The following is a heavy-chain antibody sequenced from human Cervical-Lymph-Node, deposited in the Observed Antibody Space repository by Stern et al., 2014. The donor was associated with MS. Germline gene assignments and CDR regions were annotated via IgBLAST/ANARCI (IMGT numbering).Heavy chain of an antibody. CDR2: IWYDGSNK. CDR3: ARDRHDLGYCSGGSCYLPDY. V-gene: IGHV3-33*01. Sequence: QVQLVESGGGVVQPGRSLRLSCAASGFTFSSYGMHWVRQAPGKGLEWVAFIWYDGSNKYYADSVKGRFTISRDNSENTLYLQMNSLRAEDTAVYYCARDRHDLGYCSGGSCYLPDYWGQGTLVTVSS. CDR1: GFTFSSYG. D-gene: IGHD2-15*01. J-gene: IGHJ4*02.